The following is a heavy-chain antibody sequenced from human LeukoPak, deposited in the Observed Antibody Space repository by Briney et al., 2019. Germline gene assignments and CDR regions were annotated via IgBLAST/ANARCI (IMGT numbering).Heavy chain of an antibody. D-gene: IGHD1-26*01. CDR1: GGTFSSYA. CDR3: ASKGAPESTYIY. V-gene: IGHV1-69*13. Sequence: ASVKVSCKASGGTFSSYAISWVRQAPGQGLEWMGGIIPIFGTANYAQKFQGRVTITADESTSTAYMELSSLRSEDTAVYYCASKGAPESTYIYWGQGTLVTVSS. CDR2: IIPIFGTA. J-gene: IGHJ4*02.